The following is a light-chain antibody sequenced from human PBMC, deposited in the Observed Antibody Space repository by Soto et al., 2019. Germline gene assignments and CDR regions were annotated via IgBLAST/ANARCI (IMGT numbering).Light chain of an antibody. CDR2: DVS. CDR1: SSDVGGYNY. Sequence: VLTQPASVSGSPGQSITISCTGTSSDVGGYNYVSWYQQHPGKAPKLMIYDVSNRPSGVSNRFSGSKSGNTASLTISGLQAEDEADYYCSSYTSSSTFYVFGTGTKVTVL. J-gene: IGLJ1*01. CDR3: SSYTSSSTFYV. V-gene: IGLV2-14*01.